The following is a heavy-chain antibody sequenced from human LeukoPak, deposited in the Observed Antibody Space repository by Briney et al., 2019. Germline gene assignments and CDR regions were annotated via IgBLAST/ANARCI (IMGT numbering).Heavy chain of an antibody. J-gene: IGHJ4*02. CDR1: GFIFSSYG. D-gene: IGHD3-22*01. Sequence: PGGSLRLSCAASGFIFSSYGMHWVRQAPGKGLEWVAVVSYDGSNKHYADSVKGRFTISRDNSKNTLYLQMSSLRTEDTAVYHCAKDRLLGDSYYDNSGYGLDYWGQGTPVTVSS. CDR3: AKDRLLGDSYYDNSGYGLDY. V-gene: IGHV3-30*18. CDR2: VSYDGSNK.